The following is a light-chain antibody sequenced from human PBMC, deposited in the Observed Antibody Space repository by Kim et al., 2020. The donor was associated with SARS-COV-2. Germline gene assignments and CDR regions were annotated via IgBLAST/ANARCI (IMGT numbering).Light chain of an antibody. Sequence: NFMLTKPHSVSESPGKTVTISCTRSSGSIASNYVQWYQQRPGSAPTTVIYEDNQRPSGVPDRFSGSIDSYSNSASLTISGLKTEDEADYYCQSYDSSNWVFGGGTQLTVL. CDR3: QSYDSSNWV. J-gene: IGLJ3*02. CDR2: EDN. V-gene: IGLV6-57*04. CDR1: SGSIASNY.